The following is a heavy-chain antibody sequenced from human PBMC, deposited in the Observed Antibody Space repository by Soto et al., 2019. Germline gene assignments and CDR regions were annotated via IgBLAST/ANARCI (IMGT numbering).Heavy chain of an antibody. CDR3: TRLGIRGEGYYYYYMDV. D-gene: IGHD3-10*01. V-gene: IGHV3-73*01. Sequence: LRLSCAASGFTFSGSAMHWVRQASGKGLEWVGRIRSKANSYATAYAASVKGRFTISRDDSKNTAYLQMNSLKTEDTAVYYCTRLGIRGEGYYYYYMDVWGKGTTVTVSS. CDR1: GFTFSGSA. CDR2: IRSKANSYAT. J-gene: IGHJ6*03.